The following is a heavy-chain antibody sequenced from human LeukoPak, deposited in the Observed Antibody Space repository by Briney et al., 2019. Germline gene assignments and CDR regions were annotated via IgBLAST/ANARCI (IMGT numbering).Heavy chain of an antibody. CDR3: AKDSCSSTSCLYYYYYYMDV. Sequence: GGSLRLSCAASGFTFSSYGMHWVRQAPGKGLEWVAFIRYDGSNKYYADSVKGRFTISRDDSKNTLYLQMNSLRAEDTAVYYCAKDSCSSTSCLYYYYYYMDVWGKGTTVTVSS. CDR1: GFTFSSYG. V-gene: IGHV3-30*02. D-gene: IGHD2-2*01. CDR2: IRYDGSNK. J-gene: IGHJ6*03.